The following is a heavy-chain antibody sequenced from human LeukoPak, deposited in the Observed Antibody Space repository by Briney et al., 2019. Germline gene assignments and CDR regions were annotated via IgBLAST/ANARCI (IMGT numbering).Heavy chain of an antibody. CDR2: IYYSGST. CDR3: ASNEWSGYYFDY. D-gene: IGHD3-3*01. Sequence: SETLSLTCTVSGGSIRGYFWTWIRQPPGKGLEWIGYIYYSGSTNYNPSLKSRVTIAVDTSKNQVSLKLSSVTAADTALYYCASNEWSGYYFDYWGQGTLVTVSS. J-gene: IGHJ4*02. V-gene: IGHV4-59*08. CDR1: GGSIRGYF.